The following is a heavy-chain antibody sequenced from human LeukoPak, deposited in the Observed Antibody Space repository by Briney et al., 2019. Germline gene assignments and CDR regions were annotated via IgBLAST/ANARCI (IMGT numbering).Heavy chain of an antibody. CDR3: ARDRGLRALDY. J-gene: IGHJ4*02. D-gene: IGHD3-10*01. Sequence: SETLSLTCTVSGGSISSYYWSWIRQPPGKGLEWIGYIYYTGSTNYNPSLKSRVTMSVDTSKNQFSLKLSSVTAADTAVYYCARDRGLRALDYWGQGTLVTVSS. V-gene: IGHV4-59*12. CDR1: GGSISSYY. CDR2: IYYTGST.